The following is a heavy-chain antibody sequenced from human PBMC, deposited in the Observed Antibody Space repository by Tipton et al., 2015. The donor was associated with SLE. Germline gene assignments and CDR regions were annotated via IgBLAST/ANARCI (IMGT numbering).Heavy chain of an antibody. CDR3: ARGREVPYYYYYYMDV. CDR2: IYYSGST. CDR1: GGSISSHDYY. Sequence: GSLRLSCTVSGGSISSHDYYWGLIRQPPGKGLEWIGSIYYSGSTYYNPSLKSRVTISVDTSKNQFSLKLSSVTAADTAVYYCARGREVPYYYYYYMDVWGKGTTVTVSS. V-gene: IGHV4-39*07. D-gene: IGHD3-10*01. J-gene: IGHJ6*03.